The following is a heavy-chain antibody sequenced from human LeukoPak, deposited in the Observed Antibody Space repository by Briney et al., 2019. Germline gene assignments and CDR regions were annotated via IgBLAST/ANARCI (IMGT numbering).Heavy chain of an antibody. J-gene: IGHJ4*02. Sequence: GGSLRLSCAASGFTFSSYAMSWVRQAPGKGLEWVSGISASGSSTYYADSVKGRFTISRDTSQNTLYLQMNSPRAEDTAVYYCATYSSGWSLGGYWGQGTLVTVSS. CDR2: ISASGSST. CDR3: ATYSSGWSLGGY. CDR1: GFTFSSYA. V-gene: IGHV3-23*01. D-gene: IGHD6-19*01.